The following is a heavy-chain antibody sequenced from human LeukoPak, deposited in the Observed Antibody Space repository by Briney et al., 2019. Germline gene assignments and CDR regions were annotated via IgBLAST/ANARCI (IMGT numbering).Heavy chain of an antibody. CDR1: GYTFTSYD. Sequence: GASVKVSCKASGYTFTSYDINWVRQATGQGLEWMGWMNPNSGNTGYAQKFQGGVSMTADTSTSTAYMELRSLRSDDTAVYYCARSGRGTYYYFDLWGQGTLVTVSS. CDR3: ARSGRGTYYYFDL. V-gene: IGHV1-8*02. D-gene: IGHD1-26*01. CDR2: MNPNSGNT. J-gene: IGHJ4*02.